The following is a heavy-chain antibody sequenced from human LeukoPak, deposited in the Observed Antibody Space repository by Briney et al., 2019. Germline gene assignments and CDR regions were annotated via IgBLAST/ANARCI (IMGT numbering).Heavy chain of an antibody. CDR2: ISSSSIYI. V-gene: IGHV3-21*01. D-gene: IGHD3-10*01. CDR1: GFTFSTYS. Sequence: GALRLSCAASGFTFSTYSMNWVRQAPGKGLEWVSSISSSSIYIYYADSVKGRFTISRDNAKNSLYLQMNSLRAEDTAVYYCARGEYGSGSYHIDYWGQGTLVTVSS. CDR3: ARGEYGSGSYHIDY. J-gene: IGHJ4*02.